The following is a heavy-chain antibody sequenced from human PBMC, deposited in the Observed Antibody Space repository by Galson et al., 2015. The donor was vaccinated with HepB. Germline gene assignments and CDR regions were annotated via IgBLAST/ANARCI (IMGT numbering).Heavy chain of an antibody. J-gene: IGHJ4*02. CDR3: TRLGDLSGYSSL. CDR2: IKSKTDGGST. V-gene: IGHV3-15*01. D-gene: IGHD6-13*01. CDR1: GSTFTNGW. Sequence: SLRLSCAASGSTFTNGWMSWVRQAPGKGLEWVGRIKSKTDGGSTDYAAPVKGRFTISRDDSKNTASMQMTSLKTEDTAVYYCTRLGDLSGYSSLWGQGTLVTVSS.